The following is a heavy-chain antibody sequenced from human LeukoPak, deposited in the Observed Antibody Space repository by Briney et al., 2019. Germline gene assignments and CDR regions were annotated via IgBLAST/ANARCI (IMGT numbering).Heavy chain of an antibody. CDR2: ISSSSSYI. D-gene: IGHD3-10*01. Sequence: GGSLRLSCAASEFTFSSYSMNWVRQAPGKGLEWVSSISSSSSYIYYADSVKGRFTISRDNAKNSLYLQMNSLRAEDTAVYYCASTNEITMVRGVIMIFDYWGQGTLVTVSS. J-gene: IGHJ4*02. V-gene: IGHV3-21*01. CDR3: ASTNEITMVRGVIMIFDY. CDR1: EFTFSSYS.